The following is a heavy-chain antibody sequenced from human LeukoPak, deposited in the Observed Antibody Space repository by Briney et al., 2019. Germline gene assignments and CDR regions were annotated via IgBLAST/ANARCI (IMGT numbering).Heavy chain of an antibody. V-gene: IGHV3-11*01. J-gene: IGHJ4*02. CDR1: GFTFSNYG. D-gene: IGHD3-10*01. CDR2: ISSSGSTI. Sequence: GGSLRLSCAASGFTFSNYGMSWVRQAPGKGLEWVSYISSSGSTIYYADSVKGRFTISRDNAKNSLYLQMSSLRAEDTAVYYCARGIMVRGVIISYYFDYWGQGTLVTVSS. CDR3: ARGIMVRGVIISYYFDY.